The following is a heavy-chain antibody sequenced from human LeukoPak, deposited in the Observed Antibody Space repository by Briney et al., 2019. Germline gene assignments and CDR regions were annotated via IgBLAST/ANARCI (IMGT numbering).Heavy chain of an antibody. J-gene: IGHJ4*02. D-gene: IGHD3-16*01. CDR1: GYKLTNNW. CDR2: IYPGDSDT. V-gene: IGHV5-51*01. Sequence: GESLKISCKISGYKLTNNWIGWVRQVPGKGLEWMGLIYPGDSDTRYSPSFQGQVTISADKSISTAYLQWSSLKASDTAMYYCARRYTYYDYVWGYWGQGTLVTVSS. CDR3: ARRYTYYDYVWGY.